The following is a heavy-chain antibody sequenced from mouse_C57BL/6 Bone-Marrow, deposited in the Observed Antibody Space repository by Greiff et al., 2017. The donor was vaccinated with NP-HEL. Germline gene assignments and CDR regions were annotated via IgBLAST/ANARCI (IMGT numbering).Heavy chain of an antibody. CDR1: GYTFTSYW. V-gene: IGHV1-59*01. CDR2: IDPSDSYT. J-gene: IGHJ4*01. Sequence: QVQLQQPGAELVRPGTSVKLSCKASGYTFTSYWMHWVKQRPGQGLEWIGVIDPSDSYTNYNQKFKGKAKLTVDTSSSTAYMQLSSLTSEDSAVYYCARGDYSNPDYWGQGTSVTVSS. CDR3: ARGDYSNPDY. D-gene: IGHD2-5*01.